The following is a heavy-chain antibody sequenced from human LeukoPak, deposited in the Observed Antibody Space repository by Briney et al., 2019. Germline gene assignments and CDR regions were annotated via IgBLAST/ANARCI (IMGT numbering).Heavy chain of an antibody. V-gene: IGHV4-59*01. J-gene: IGHJ5*02. D-gene: IGHD6-19*01. Sequence: SETLSLTCTVAGGSISSYYWSWMRQPPGKGLEWIEYIYYSGSTNCNPSLKSRVTISVDTSKNQFSLKLSSVTAADTAVYYCARHGYSSGSLAWFDPWGQGTQVTVSS. CDR3: ARHGYSSGSLAWFDP. CDR1: GGSISSYY. CDR2: IYYSGST.